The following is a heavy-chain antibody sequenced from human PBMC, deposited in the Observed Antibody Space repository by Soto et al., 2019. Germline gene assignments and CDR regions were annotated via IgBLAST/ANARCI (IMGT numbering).Heavy chain of an antibody. V-gene: IGHV3-30-3*01. CDR3: ARDRYYDSSGYYYH. CDR1: GFTFSSYA. CDR2: ISYDGSNK. Sequence: PGGSLRLSCAASGFTFSSYAMHWVRQAPGKGLEWVAVISYDGSNKYYADSVKGRFTISRDNSKNTLYLQMNSLRAEDTTVYYCARDRYYDSSGYYYHWGQGTLVTVSS. J-gene: IGHJ5*02. D-gene: IGHD3-22*01.